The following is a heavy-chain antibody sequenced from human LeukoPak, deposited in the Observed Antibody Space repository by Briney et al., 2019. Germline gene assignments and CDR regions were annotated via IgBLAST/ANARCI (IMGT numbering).Heavy chain of an antibody. D-gene: IGHD2-2*02. CDR2: ISYDGSNK. CDR3: ARDWGVAVKGCSSTSCYTSWFDP. V-gene: IGHV3-30-3*01. J-gene: IGHJ5*02. Sequence: GRSLRLSCAASGFTFSSYAMHWVRQAPGKGLEWVAVISYDGSNKYYADSVKGRFTISRDNSKNTLYLQMNGLRAEDTAVYYCARDWGVAVKGCSSTSCYTSWFDPWGQGTLVTVSS. CDR1: GFTFSSYA.